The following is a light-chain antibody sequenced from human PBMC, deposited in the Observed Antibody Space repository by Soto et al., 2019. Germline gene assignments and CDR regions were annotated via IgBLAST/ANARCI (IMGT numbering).Light chain of an antibody. CDR1: QNVDKF. CDR2: ASS. V-gene: IGKV3-11*01. J-gene: IGKJ5*01. CDR3: QQRKNWPPIT. Sequence: EIEWTQSPATLAFSPGETATLSCRASQNVDKFLAWYQQSPGQPPRLLIFASSNRATGVPVRFSGSGSGTVFTLTIGSLEPEDSVVEYVQQRKNWPPITFGQGTRLEI.